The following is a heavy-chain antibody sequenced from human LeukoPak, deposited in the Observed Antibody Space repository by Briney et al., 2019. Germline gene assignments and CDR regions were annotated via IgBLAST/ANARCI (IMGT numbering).Heavy chain of an antibody. CDR1: GFTFSSYA. D-gene: IGHD6-13*01. CDR2: RSYDGSNK. CDR3: ARETYSSSWYGWDY. Sequence: GGSLRLSCAACGFTFSSYAMHWVRQAPGKGLEWVAVRSYDGSNKYYADSVKGRFTISRDNSKNTLYLRMNSLRAEDTAVYYCARETYSSSWYGWDYWGQGTLVTVSS. J-gene: IGHJ4*02. V-gene: IGHV3-30*04.